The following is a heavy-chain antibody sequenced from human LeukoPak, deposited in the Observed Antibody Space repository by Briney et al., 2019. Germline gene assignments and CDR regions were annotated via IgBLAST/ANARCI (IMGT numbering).Heavy chain of an antibody. J-gene: IGHJ4*02. CDR3: ASLIHYYGSGSYIDY. CDR1: GYSITNGYY. Sequence: SETLSLTCTVSGYSITNGYYWGWIRQPPGKGLEWIGSIYHSGSTFYNPSLKSRVTISVDTSKNQFSLKLSSVTAADTAVYYCASLIHYYGSGSYIDYWGQGTLVTVSS. D-gene: IGHD3-10*01. CDR2: IYHSGST. V-gene: IGHV4-38-2*02.